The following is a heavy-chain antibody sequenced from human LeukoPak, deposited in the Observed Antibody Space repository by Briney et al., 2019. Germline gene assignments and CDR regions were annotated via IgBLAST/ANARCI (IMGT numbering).Heavy chain of an antibody. CDR2: INHSRSI. J-gene: IGHJ6*03. Sequence: PSETLSLTCAVYGGSFSCYYWSWIRQPPAKGLEWIGEINHSRSIKYNPSLKGRLTLAVHSHKNQFSHKQSTGTAAYTAALCCAGVGRSSPPSYYYHDMDVWGKETTVTVSS. CDR1: GGSFSCYY. V-gene: IGHV4-34*01. CDR3: AGVGRSSPPSYYYHDMDV. D-gene: IGHD6-6*01.